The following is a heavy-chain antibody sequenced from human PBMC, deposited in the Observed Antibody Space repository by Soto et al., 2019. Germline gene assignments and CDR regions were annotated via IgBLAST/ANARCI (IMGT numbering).Heavy chain of an antibody. V-gene: IGHV3-23*01. Sequence: GGSLRLSCAASGFTFSSYAMSWVRQAPGKGLEWVSAISGSGVSTYYADSVKGRFTISRDNSKNTLYLQMNSLRAEDTAVYYCITGEPYTGSYRRFHAWGQGTLVTVTS. CDR2: ISGSGVST. D-gene: IGHD1-26*01. J-gene: IGHJ5*02. CDR1: GFTFSSYA. CDR3: ITGEPYTGSYRRFHA.